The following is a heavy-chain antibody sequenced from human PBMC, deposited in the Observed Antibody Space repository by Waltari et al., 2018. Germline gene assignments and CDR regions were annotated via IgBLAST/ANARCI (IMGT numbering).Heavy chain of an antibody. CDR2: ISGSGSST. CDR1: GFTFSSYA. CDR3: ARGEQWLPLI. V-gene: IGHV3-23*01. Sequence: EVQLLESGGGLVQPGGSLRLSCAASGFTFSSYAMSWVRQAPGTGLEWVSAISGSGSSTYYADSVKCRFTISRDNSKNTLYLQMNSLRAEDTAVYYCARGEQWLPLIWGQGTMVTVSS. J-gene: IGHJ3*02. D-gene: IGHD6-19*01.